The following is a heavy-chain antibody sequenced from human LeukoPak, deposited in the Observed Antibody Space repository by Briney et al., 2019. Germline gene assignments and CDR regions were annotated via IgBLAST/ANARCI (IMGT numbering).Heavy chain of an antibody. CDR3: AKLGCTGTFCYANY. J-gene: IGHJ4*02. CDR2: ISGGGDST. Sequence: QSGGSLRLSCIASGLVFSNYGMSWVRQTPGKGLEWVSVISGGGDSTDYADSMKGRFTISRDNSKNTLYLQMNSLRAEDTALYYCAKLGCTGTFCYANYWGQGTLVTVSS. D-gene: IGHD2-2*01. CDR1: GLVFSNYG. V-gene: IGHV3-23*01.